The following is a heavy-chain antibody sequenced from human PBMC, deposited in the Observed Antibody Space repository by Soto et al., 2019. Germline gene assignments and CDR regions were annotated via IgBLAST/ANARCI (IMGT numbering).Heavy chain of an antibody. J-gene: IGHJ4*02. CDR2: IHSGST. V-gene: IGHV4-38-2*01. CDR1: GYSITSDYY. CDR3: AKKGYYPSGKINLFDS. D-gene: IGHD3-10*01. Sequence: NPSETLSLTCAVSGYSITSDYYWGWIRQSPGKGLEWIGSIHSGSTYYNPSLQSRVTISVDTSKNQFSLRLTSVTAADTAMYYCAKKGYYPSGKINLFDSWGQGTLVTVSS.